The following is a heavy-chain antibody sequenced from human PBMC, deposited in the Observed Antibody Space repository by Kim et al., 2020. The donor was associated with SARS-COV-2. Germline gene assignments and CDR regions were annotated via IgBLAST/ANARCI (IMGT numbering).Heavy chain of an antibody. D-gene: IGHD3-10*01. CDR2: ISYDGRNK. J-gene: IGHJ6*02. V-gene: IGHV3-30-3*01. Sequence: GGSLRLSYAASGLKFDDSAMNWVRQAPGKGLEWVAVISYDGRNKEYADSVKGRFTVSRDNSKSTLYLQMNILRLEDTAVYYCARGNYFESVSLSDYYNGMDVWGQGTTVTVSS. CDR3: ARGNYFESVSLSDYYNGMDV. CDR1: GLKFDDSA.